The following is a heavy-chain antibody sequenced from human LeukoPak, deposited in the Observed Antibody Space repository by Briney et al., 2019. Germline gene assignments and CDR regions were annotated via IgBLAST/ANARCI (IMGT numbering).Heavy chain of an antibody. CDR2: IYSGGST. D-gene: IGHD5-12*01. CDR1: GFTVSSNY. CDR3: ARVVSGYDWEVFDY. J-gene: IGHJ4*02. Sequence: GGSLRLSCAASGFTVSSNYMSWVRQAPGKGLEWVSVIYSGGSTYYADSVKGRFTISRDNSKNTLYLQMNSLRAEDTAVYYCARVVSGYDWEVFDYWGQGTLVTVSS. V-gene: IGHV3-66*01.